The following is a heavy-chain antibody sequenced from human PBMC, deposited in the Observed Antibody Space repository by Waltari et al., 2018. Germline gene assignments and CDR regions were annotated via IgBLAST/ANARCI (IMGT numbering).Heavy chain of an antibody. CDR3: VREVTKVELGRRLPHFFDS. CDR2: FHSSDYI. Sequence: QVQLQESGPGLVKPSQTLSLTCTVSGDSITTTSSSWTWVRQPTGKGPALIGRFHSSDYINYNPSHKSRVTISRDTSKKQFFLKLTSVTAADTAFYYCVREVTKVELGRRLPHFFDSWGQGTLVTVSS. J-gene: IGHJ5*01. D-gene: IGHD7-27*01. V-gene: IGHV4-61*02. CDR1: GDSITTTSSS.